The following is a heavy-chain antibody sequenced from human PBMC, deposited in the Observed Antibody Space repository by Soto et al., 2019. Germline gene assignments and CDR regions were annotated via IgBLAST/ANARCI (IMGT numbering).Heavy chain of an antibody. CDR2: MNPNSGNT. CDR1: GYTFTSYD. D-gene: IGHD2-15*01. V-gene: IGHV1-8*01. J-gene: IGHJ4*02. Sequence: QVQLVQSGAEVKKPGASVKVSCKASGYTFTSYDINWVRQATGQGLEWMGWMNPNSGNTGYAQKFQGRVTMTRNTCISPGYIERSSVRSEDADLYYGARDKGGPLDCWGQGTLVTVSS. CDR3: ARDKGGPLDC.